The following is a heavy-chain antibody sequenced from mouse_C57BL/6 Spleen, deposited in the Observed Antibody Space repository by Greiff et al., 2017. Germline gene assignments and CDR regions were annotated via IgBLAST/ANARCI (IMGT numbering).Heavy chain of an antibody. CDR1: GFTFSSYG. CDR2: ISSGGSYT. D-gene: IGHD1-1*01. CDR3: ARMGSSYFDY. V-gene: IGHV5-6*01. J-gene: IGHJ2*01. Sequence: EVKLVESGGDLVKPGGSLKLSCAASGFTFSSYGMSWVRQTPDKRLEWVATISSGGSYTYYPDSVTGRFTISRDNAKNTLYLQMSSLKSEDTAMYYCARMGSSYFDYWGQGTTLTVSS.